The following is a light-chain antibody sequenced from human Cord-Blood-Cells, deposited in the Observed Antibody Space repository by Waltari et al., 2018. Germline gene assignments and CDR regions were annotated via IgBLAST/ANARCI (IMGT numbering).Light chain of an antibody. V-gene: IGLV2-11*01. CDR3: CSYAGSYV. CDR2: AVS. Sequence: QSALTQPRSVSGPPGQSVTISSTGTGSDVGGYNYVSWYQQPPGKAPKLMIDAVSKRRSEVRDRFSGSKSGNTASLTISGLQAEDEADYYCCSYAGSYVFGTGTKVTVL. CDR1: GSDVGGYNY. J-gene: IGLJ1*01.